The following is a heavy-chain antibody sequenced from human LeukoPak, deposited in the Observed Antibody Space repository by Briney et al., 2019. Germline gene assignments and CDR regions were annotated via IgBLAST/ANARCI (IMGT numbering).Heavy chain of an antibody. CDR2: ISYDGSNK. V-gene: IGHV3-30*18. Sequence: GRSLRLSCAASGFTFSSYGMHWVRQAPGKGLEWVAVISYDGSNKYYADSVKGRFTISRDNSKNTLYLQMNSLRAEDTAVYYCAKSLGGDYYYGMDVWGQGTTVTVSS. J-gene: IGHJ6*02. CDR1: GFTFSSYG. CDR3: AKSLGGDYYYGMDV.